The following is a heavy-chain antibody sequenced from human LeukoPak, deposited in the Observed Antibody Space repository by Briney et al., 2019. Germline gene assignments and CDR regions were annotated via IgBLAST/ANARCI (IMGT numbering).Heavy chain of an antibody. J-gene: IGHJ3*02. CDR3: ARESLLLHDAFDI. Sequence: SETLSLTCTVSGGSNSSGSYYWSWIRQPAGKGLEWIGRIYTSGSTNYNPSLKSRVTISVDTSKNQFSLKLSSVTAADTAVYYCARESLLLHDAFDIWGQGTMVTVSS. D-gene: IGHD2-15*01. V-gene: IGHV4-61*02. CDR1: GGSNSSGSYY. CDR2: IYTSGST.